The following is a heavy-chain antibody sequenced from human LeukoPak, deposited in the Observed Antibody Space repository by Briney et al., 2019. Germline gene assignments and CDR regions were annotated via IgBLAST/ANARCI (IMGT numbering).Heavy chain of an antibody. CDR3: AGSAGKIDC. D-gene: IGHD2-15*01. CDR1: GGSINSYY. Sequence: SETLSLTCTVSGGSINSYYWSWIRQPPGKGLEWIGYIHYSGTTNYNPSLKSRVTISVDTSKNHFSLKLSSVTAADTAVYFCAGSAGKIDCWGQGTLVTVSS. J-gene: IGHJ4*02. CDR2: IHYSGTT. V-gene: IGHV4-59*08.